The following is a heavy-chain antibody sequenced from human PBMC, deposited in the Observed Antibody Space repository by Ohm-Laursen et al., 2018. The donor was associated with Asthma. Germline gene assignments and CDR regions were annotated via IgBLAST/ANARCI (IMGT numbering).Heavy chain of an antibody. CDR3: ARRGYCSSTSCYGGDYYYYYGMDV. Sequence: GASVKVSCKASGYTFTSYDINWVRQATGQGLEWMGWMNPNSGNTGYAQKFQGRVTMARNTSISTAYMELSSLRSEDTAVYYCARRGYCSSTSCYGGDYYYYYGMDVWGQGTTVTVSS. J-gene: IGHJ6*02. V-gene: IGHV1-8*02. CDR2: MNPNSGNT. D-gene: IGHD2-2*01. CDR1: GYTFTSYD.